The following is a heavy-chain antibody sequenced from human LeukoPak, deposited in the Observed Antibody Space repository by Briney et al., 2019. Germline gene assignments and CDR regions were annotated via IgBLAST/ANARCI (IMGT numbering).Heavy chain of an antibody. J-gene: IGHJ4*02. Sequence: GGSLRLSCAASGFTFDDYAMHWVRQAPGKGLEWVSGISWNSGSIGYADSVKGRFTISRDNAKNSLYLQMNSLRAEDTALYYCAKASVGARQQLVLFYFDYWGQGTLVTVSS. D-gene: IGHD6-13*01. CDR1: GFTFDDYA. CDR3: AKASVGARQQLVLFYFDY. V-gene: IGHV3-9*01. CDR2: ISWNSGSI.